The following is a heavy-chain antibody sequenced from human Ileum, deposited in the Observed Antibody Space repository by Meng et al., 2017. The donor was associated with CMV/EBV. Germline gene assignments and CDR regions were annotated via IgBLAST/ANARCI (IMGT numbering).Heavy chain of an antibody. CDR2: ISSSDGRT. Sequence: GGSLRLSCAASTFNLNNYGMNWVRQAPGKGLEWVSGISSSDGRTYYADSVKGHFTISRDNSKNTLFLQMNSLRVEDTAVYYCANPGLRDWGQGTLVTVSS. D-gene: IGHD4-17*01. CDR3: ANPGLRD. CDR1: TFNLNNYG. V-gene: IGHV3-23*01. J-gene: IGHJ4*02.